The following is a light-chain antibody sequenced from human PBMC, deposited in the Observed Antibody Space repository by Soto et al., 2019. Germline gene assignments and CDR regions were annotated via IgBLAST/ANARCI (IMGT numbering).Light chain of an antibody. J-gene: IGLJ1*01. V-gene: IGLV2-14*01. Sequence: QSALAQPASVSGSPGQSITISCTGTTSDVGGYDYVSWYQQHPGKAPKLLIFEVSSRPSGVSSRFSGSRSANSASLTISGLQAEDEADYYCSSFTTSSTYVFGNGTKVTVL. CDR2: EVS. CDR1: TSDVGGYDY. CDR3: SSFTTSSTYV.